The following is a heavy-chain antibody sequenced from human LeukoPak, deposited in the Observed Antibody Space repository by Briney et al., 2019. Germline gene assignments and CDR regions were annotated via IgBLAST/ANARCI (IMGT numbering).Heavy chain of an antibody. V-gene: IGHV4-59*01. CDR2: IYYSGST. CDR1: GGSISSYY. CDR3: ARVGIQLWSSLYYFDY. D-gene: IGHD5-18*01. J-gene: IGHJ4*02. Sequence: SETLPLTCTVSGGSISSYYWSWIRQPPGKGLEWIGYIYYSGSTNYNPSLKSRVTISVDTSKNQFSLKLSSVTAADTAVYYCARVGIQLWSSLYYFDYWGQGTLVTVSS.